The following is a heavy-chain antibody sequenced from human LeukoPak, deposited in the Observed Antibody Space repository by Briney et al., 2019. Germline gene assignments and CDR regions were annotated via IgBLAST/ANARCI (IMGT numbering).Heavy chain of an antibody. CDR2: LDWDDDK. CDR1: GFSLSTSGMC. D-gene: IGHD3-22*01. J-gene: IGHJ4*02. Sequence: SSPTLVNPTQTLTLTCTFSGFSLSTSGMCVSWIRQPPGKALEWLALLDWDDDKYYSTSLNTRLTISKDTSKNQVVLTMTNMDPVDTATYYCARSSYYYDSSGYPLDYWGQGTLVTVSS. V-gene: IGHV2-70*01. CDR3: ARSSYYYDSSGYPLDY.